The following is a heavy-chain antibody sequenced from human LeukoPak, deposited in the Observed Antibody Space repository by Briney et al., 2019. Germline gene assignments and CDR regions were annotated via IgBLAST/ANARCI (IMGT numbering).Heavy chain of an antibody. D-gene: IGHD1-1*01. CDR3: ARVNDGFDP. CDR2: IYYSGST. CDR1: GGSISSYY. V-gene: IGHV4-59*01. J-gene: IGHJ5*02. Sequence: SETLSLTCTVSGGSISSYYWSWIRQPPGKGLEWIGYIYYSGSTNYNPSLKSRVTISVDTSKNQFSLKLSSVTAADTAVYYCARVNDGFDPWGQGTLVTVSS.